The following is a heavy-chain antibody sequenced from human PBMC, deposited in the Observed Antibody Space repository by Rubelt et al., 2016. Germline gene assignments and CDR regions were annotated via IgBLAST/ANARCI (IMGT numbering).Heavy chain of an antibody. CDR1: AGSIRSTSHY. CDR3: ARVGGYSYGQGWFDP. CDR2: IYYTGST. V-gene: IGHV4-39*07. D-gene: IGHD5-18*01. J-gene: IGHJ5*02. Sequence: QLQLQESGPGLVKPSETLSLTCIVSAGSIRSTSHYWGWIRQPPGKGLEWIGSIYYTGSTYYNPSLKSRVPISIDTPKNQFSLKLSSVTAADTAVYYCARVGGYSYGQGWFDPWGQGTLVTVSS.